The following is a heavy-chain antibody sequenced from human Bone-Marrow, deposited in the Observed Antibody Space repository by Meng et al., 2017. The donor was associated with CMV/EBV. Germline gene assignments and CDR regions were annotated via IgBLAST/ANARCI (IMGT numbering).Heavy chain of an antibody. CDR3: ARTHCSSTSCSNYYYYGMDV. J-gene: IGHJ6*02. Sequence: ASVKISCKASGYTFTSYYMHWVRQAPGQGLEWMGIINPSGGSTSYAQKFQGRVTMTRDTSTSTVYMELSSLRSEDTAVYYCARTHCSSTSCSNYYYYGMDVWGQGTTVTVSS. CDR2: INPSGGST. D-gene: IGHD2-2*01. V-gene: IGHV1-46*01. CDR1: GYTFTSYY.